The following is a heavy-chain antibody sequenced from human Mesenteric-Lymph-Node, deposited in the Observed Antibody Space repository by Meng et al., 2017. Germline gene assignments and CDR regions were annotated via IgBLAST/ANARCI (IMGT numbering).Heavy chain of an antibody. Sequence: ASVKVSCKASGYTFTSYDINWVRQATGQGLEWMGWMNPNSGNTGYAQKFQGRVTMTRNTSIGTASMELSSLRSEDTAVYYCAREGEDSGSYFQHWGQGTLVTVSS. CDR1: GYTFTSYD. CDR3: AREGEDSGSYFQH. CDR2: MNPNSGNT. V-gene: IGHV1-8*01. J-gene: IGHJ1*01. D-gene: IGHD1-26*01.